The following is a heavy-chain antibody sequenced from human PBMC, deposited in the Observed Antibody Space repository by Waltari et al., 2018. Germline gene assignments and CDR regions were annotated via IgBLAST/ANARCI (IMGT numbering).Heavy chain of an antibody. Sequence: EVQLVESGGGLVQPGGSLRLSCAASGFTFGSNWMHWVRQVPGKGLVWVSRTNEDGRITGHADSVKGRFTISRDNAKNTLYVQMNSLRVEDTAVYYCVRDLAGVGGHWGQGTQVTVSS. V-gene: IGHV3-74*01. J-gene: IGHJ4*02. CDR3: VRDLAGVGGH. CDR1: GFTFGSNW. D-gene: IGHD3-16*01. CDR2: TNEDGRIT.